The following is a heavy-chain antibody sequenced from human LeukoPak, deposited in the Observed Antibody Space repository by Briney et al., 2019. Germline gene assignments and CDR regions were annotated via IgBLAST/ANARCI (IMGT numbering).Heavy chain of an antibody. CDR1: GFTVSSNY. J-gene: IGHJ4*02. Sequence: GGSLRLSCAASGFTVSSNYMSWVRQAPGKGLEWVSSISSSSTYIYYADSVKGRFTISRDNAKNSLYLQMNSLRAEDTAVYYCARVSTDVGPELLLRYFDWSFDYWGQGTLVTVSS. CDR2: ISSSSTYI. CDR3: ARVSTDVGPELLLRYFDWSFDY. V-gene: IGHV3-21*01. D-gene: IGHD3-9*01.